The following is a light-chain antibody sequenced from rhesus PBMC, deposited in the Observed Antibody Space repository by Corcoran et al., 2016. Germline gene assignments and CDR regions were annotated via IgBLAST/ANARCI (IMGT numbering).Light chain of an antibody. Sequence: DIVMTQTPLSLPVTPGEPASIPCRSSQSLLDSEDGNTYLDWYLQKPGQSPQLLIYEVSNRPSGVPERFSGSGSETDFTLKISRVEAEDVGVYYCMKALEFPHSFGQGTKVEIK. V-gene: IGKV2-104*02. CDR2: EVS. CDR1: QSLLDSEDGNTY. J-gene: IGKJ2*01. CDR3: MKALEFPHS.